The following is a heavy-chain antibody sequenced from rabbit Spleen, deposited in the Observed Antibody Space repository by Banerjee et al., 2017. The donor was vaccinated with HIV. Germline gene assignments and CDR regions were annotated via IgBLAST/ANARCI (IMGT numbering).Heavy chain of an antibody. J-gene: IGHJ6*01. CDR2: TVGGRSTFT. CDR3: ARSTYGYDDYGDLYYAAMDL. V-gene: IGHV1S40*01. D-gene: IGHD2-1*01. CDR1: GFSFSSNDY. Sequence: QSLEESGGGLVQPEGSLTLTCKASGFSFSSNDYMCWVRQAPGKGLEWIACTVGGRSTFTYYASWAKGRFTISKTSSTTVTLQMTSLTVADTATYFCARSTYGYDDYGDLYYAAMDLWGPGTLVTVS.